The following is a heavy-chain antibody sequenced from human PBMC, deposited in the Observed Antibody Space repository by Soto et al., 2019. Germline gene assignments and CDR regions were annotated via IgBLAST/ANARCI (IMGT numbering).Heavy chain of an antibody. V-gene: IGHV4-39*01. Sequence: PSETLSLTCSVSGDSISNSRFYWAWIRQPPGEGLEWIGSIYHTGNAYYNTSLKSRVTISVDTSKNQISLKLTSVTAADAALYYCARDFFDSSDYTTNWFDPWGQGTLVTVS. CDR1: GDSISNSRFY. D-gene: IGHD3-22*01. J-gene: IGHJ5*02. CDR3: ARDFFDSSDYTTNWFDP. CDR2: IYHTGNA.